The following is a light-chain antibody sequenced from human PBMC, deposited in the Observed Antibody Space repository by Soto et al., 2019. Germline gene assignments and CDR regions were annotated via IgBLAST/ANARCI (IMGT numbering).Light chain of an antibody. CDR2: LAS. J-gene: IGKJ4*01. CDR1: QGIGSY. Sequence: DVQLTQSPSFLSTSVGDRVTITCRASQGIGSYLAWYQQKPGKAPKFLVCLASTLQSGVPSRFSGSGSGTEFTLTISSLQPDDFATYYCQQYNSYPLTFGGGTKVEIK. CDR3: QQYNSYPLT. V-gene: IGKV1-9*01.